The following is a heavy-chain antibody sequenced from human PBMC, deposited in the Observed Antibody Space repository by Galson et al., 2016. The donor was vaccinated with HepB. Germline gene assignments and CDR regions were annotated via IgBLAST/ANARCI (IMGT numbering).Heavy chain of an antibody. V-gene: IGHV3-23*01. D-gene: IGHD1-1*01. CDR2: ISTRRTT. Sequence: SLRLACAASGFVFSNCGLSWVRQAPGKGLERVASISTRRTTYYADSVQGRFTISRDNSNNTLYLQMNGLRAEDTAVYYCAKERLVRRIFDHWGQGTLLTVSS. J-gene: IGHJ4*02. CDR3: AKERLVRRIFDH. CDR1: GFVFSNCG.